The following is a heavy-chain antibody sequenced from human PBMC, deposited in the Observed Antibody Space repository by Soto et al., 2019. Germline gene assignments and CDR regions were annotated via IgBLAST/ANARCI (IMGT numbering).Heavy chain of an antibody. J-gene: IGHJ6*02. V-gene: IGHV1-18*01. Sequence: QVQLVQSGPEVKKPGASVQVSCKASGYTFSNFAISWVRQAPGQGLEWMGWISTYFGSTNYAQNLQGRVTLTTDTTTSTVYMELRRLRSGDTAVYYWARERIEYQVPRARMDVWGQGTTVTVS. CDR2: ISTYFGST. CDR3: ARERIEYQVPRARMDV. D-gene: IGHD2-2*01. CDR1: GYTFSNFA.